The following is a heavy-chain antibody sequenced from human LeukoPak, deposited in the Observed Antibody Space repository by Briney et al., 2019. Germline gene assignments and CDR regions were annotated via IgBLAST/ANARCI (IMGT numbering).Heavy chain of an antibody. CDR1: GYSISSGYF. CDR3: ARYYYDSSGYYWGNFDY. D-gene: IGHD3-22*01. J-gene: IGHJ4*02. V-gene: IGHV4-38-2*01. CDR2: IYHSGST. Sequence: PSETLSLTCAVSGYSISSGYFWAWIRQPPGKGLEWIGNIYHSGSTYYNPSLKSRVTISVDASKNQFSLKLSSVTAADTAVYYCARYYYDSSGYYWGNFDYRGKGTLVTVSS.